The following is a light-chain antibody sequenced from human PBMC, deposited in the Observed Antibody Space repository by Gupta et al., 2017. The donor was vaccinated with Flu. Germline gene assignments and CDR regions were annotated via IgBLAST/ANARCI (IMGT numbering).Light chain of an antibody. Sequence: QSVLTQTPSVSAAPGQKVTISCSGSSSNIGNNYVSWYQPLPGTAPKLLIYEDNKRPSGIPDRFSGSKAGTSATLGITGLQTGDEADYYCGTWDSSLSAVVFGGGTKLTIL. CDR3: GTWDSSLSAVV. J-gene: IGLJ2*01. V-gene: IGLV1-51*02. CDR1: SSNIGNNY. CDR2: EDN.